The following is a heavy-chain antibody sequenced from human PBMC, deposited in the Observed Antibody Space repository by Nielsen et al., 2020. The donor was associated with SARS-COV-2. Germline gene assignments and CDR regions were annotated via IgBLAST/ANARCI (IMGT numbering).Heavy chain of an antibody. Sequence: WIRQPPGKGLEWIGEINHSGSTNYNPSLKSRVTISVDTSKNQFSLKLSSVTAADTAVYYCARLHSSGWPRFDYWGQGTLVTVSS. J-gene: IGHJ4*02. CDR2: INHSGST. CDR3: ARLHSSGWPRFDY. D-gene: IGHD6-19*01. V-gene: IGHV4-34*01.